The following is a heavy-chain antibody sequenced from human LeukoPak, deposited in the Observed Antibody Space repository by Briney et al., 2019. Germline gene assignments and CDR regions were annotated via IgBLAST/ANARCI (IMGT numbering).Heavy chain of an antibody. D-gene: IGHD3-10*01. J-gene: IGHJ4*02. CDR2: IYYSGNT. Sequence: SETLSLTCTVSGGSVSSGSYYWSWIRQPPGKGLEWIGYIYYSGNTNYNPSLKSRVTISVDTSKNQFSLKLSSVTAADTAVYYCAREGLATMIRGVIPYWGQGTLVTVSS. CDR1: GGSVSSGSYY. CDR3: AREGLATMIRGVIPY. V-gene: IGHV4-61*01.